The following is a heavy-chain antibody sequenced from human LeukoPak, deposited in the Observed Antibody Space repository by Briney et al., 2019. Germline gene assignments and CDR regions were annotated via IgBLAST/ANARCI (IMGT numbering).Heavy chain of an antibody. CDR3: ARWEIRGTAHQLDY. D-gene: IGHD1-7*01. J-gene: IGHJ4*02. CDR2: INQDGSAK. CDR1: GFTLSSHW. Sequence: PRGSLRLSCAASGFTLSSHWMTWVRQAPGKGLEWVANINQDGSAKYYVDSVRGRFTISRDNAKNSMHLQMNSLRAEDTAVYYCARWEIRGTAHQLDYWGQGTLVTVSS. V-gene: IGHV3-7*01.